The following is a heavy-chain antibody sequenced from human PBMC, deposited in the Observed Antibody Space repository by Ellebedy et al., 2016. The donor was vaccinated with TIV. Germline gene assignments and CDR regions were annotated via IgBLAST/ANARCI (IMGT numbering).Heavy chain of an antibody. CDR2: IYYSGNT. CDR3: ARRKVTIPRADAYFDY. Sequence: SETLSLTXTVSGGSISSSSYYWGWIRQPPGKGLEWIGSIYYSGNTYYNPSLKCRVTISIDTSKNQFSLRLSSVTAADTAIYRCARRKVTIPRADAYFDYWGQGILVTVSS. D-gene: IGHD3-3*01. CDR1: GGSISSSSYY. V-gene: IGHV4-39*01. J-gene: IGHJ4*02.